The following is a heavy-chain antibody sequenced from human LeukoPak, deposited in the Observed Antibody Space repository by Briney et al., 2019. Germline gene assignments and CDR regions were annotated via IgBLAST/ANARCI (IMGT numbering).Heavy chain of an antibody. CDR2: INHSGST. CDR1: GGSFSGYY. V-gene: IGHV4-34*01. D-gene: IGHD2-21*01. J-gene: IGHJ4*02. Sequence: PSETLSLTRAVYGGSFSGYYWSWIRQPPGKGLEWIGEINHSGSTNYNPSLKSRVTISVDTSKNQFSLKLSSVTAADTAVYYCARVPIPGGVDYWGQGTLVTVSS. CDR3: ARVPIPGGVDY.